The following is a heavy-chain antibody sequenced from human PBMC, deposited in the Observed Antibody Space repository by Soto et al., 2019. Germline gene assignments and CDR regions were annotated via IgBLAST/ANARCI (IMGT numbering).Heavy chain of an antibody. CDR3: ARDLGGWTDY. CDR1: GYTFTSYG. V-gene: IGHV1-3*01. D-gene: IGHD6-19*01. Sequence: ASVKVSCKASGYTFTSYGMHWVRQAPGQRLEWTGWINAGNGNRKYSQKFQGRVTITRDTSASTAYMELSSLRSEDTTVYYCARDLGGWTDYWGQGTLVTVSS. J-gene: IGHJ4*02. CDR2: INAGNGNR.